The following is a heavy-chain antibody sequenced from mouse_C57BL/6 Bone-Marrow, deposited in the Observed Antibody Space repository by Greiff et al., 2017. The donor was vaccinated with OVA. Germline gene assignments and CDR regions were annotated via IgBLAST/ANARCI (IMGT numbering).Heavy chain of an antibody. D-gene: IGHD2-1*01. CDR3: ARGIYYGNSYYFDY. J-gene: IGHJ2*01. CDR1: GFTFSDYY. V-gene: IGHV5-16*01. Sequence: EVQVVESEGGLVQPGSSMKLSCTASGFTFSDYYMAWVRPVPEKGLEWVANINYDGSSTYYLDSLNSRFIISRDNAKNILYLQMSSLKSEDTATYYCARGIYYGNSYYFDYWGQGTTLTVSS. CDR2: INYDGSST.